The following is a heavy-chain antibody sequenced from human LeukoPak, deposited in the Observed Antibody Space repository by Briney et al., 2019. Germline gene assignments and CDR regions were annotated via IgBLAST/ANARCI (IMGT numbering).Heavy chain of an antibody. J-gene: IGHJ3*02. CDR3: AKDLGVNTAMVHDAFDI. D-gene: IGHD5-18*01. Sequence: GGSLRLSCAASGSTFSSYAMSWVRQAPGKGLEWVSAISGSGGSTYYADSVKGRFTISRDNSKNTLYLQMNSLRAEDTAVYYCAKDLGVNTAMVHDAFDIWGQGTMVTVSS. CDR1: GSTFSSYA. V-gene: IGHV3-23*01. CDR2: ISGSGGST.